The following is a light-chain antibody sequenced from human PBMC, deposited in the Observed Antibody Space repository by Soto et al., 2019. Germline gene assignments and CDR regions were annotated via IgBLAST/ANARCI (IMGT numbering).Light chain of an antibody. Sequence: EIVLTQSPGTLSLSPGERGTLSCRASQTVSSNFLAWYQQKPGQAPRLLIFDASTRATGIPDRFTGSGSGTDFTLTISRLEPEDFAGYYCQFYGDPSKTFGQGTKVDIK. CDR2: DAS. J-gene: IGKJ1*01. CDR1: QTVSSNF. V-gene: IGKV3-20*01. CDR3: QFYGDPSKT.